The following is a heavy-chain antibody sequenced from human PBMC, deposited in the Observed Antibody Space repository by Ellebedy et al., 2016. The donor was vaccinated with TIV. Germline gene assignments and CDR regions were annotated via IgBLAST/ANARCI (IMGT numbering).Heavy chain of an antibody. CDR3: ARDGGRDCGGDCPFDY. J-gene: IGHJ4*02. D-gene: IGHD2-21*02. V-gene: IGHV3-53*01. CDR2: IYSHGST. Sequence: PGGSLRLSCAASGFTVSSSYMSWVRQAPGKGLEWVSVIYSHGSTYYADSVKGRFTISRENSKNTLYLQRTSLRAEDTAVYYCARDGGRDCGGDCPFDYWGQGTLVTVSS. CDR1: GFTVSSSY.